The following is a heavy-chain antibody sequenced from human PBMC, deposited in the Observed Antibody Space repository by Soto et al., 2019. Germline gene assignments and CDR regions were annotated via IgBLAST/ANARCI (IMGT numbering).Heavy chain of an antibody. CDR3: ARGKVGTYPNWLDP. Sequence: EVQLVESGGGLVQPGGSLRLSCAASGFTVSSSYLYWVRQAPGRGLEWVSSIYISGSTYYADSVQGRFTISRDNSKNTLYLQMNSLRAEDTAVYYCARGKVGTYPNWLDPLGQGTLVTVSS. V-gene: IGHV3-66*01. CDR2: IYISGST. CDR1: GFTVSSSY. J-gene: IGHJ5*02. D-gene: IGHD1-26*01.